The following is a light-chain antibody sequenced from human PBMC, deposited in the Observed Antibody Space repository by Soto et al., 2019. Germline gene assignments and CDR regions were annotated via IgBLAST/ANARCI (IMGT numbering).Light chain of an antibody. CDR1: QSISSY. CDR3: QQSYSTPPT. V-gene: IGKV1-39*01. Sequence: DIQMTQSPSSLSASVGDRVTITCRASQSISSYLNWYQQKPGKAPKLLIYAASSLQSRLPSRFSGSGSGTDFPLTIRSLQPDDFATYYCQQSYSTPPTFGQGTKVDIK. CDR2: AAS. J-gene: IGKJ1*01.